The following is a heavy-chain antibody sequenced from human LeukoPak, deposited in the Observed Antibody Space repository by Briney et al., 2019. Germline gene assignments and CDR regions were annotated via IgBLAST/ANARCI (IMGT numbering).Heavy chain of an antibody. V-gene: IGHV3-7*01. CDR1: GFTFSSYW. J-gene: IGHJ6*02. D-gene: IGHD2-15*01. Sequence: GGSLRLSCAASGFTFSSYWMSWVRQAPGKGLEWVANMNRDGSEKNYVDSIKGRFTISRDNAANSLYLQMNSLRAEDTAVYYCASSGVVVAATGYYYGMDVWGQGTTVTVSS. CDR3: ASSGVVVAATGYYYGMDV. CDR2: MNRDGSEK.